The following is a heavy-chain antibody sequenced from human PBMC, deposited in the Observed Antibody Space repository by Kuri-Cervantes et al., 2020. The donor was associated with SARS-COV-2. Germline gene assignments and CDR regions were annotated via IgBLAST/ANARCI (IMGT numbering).Heavy chain of an antibody. D-gene: IGHD7-27*01. CDR3: ASLRTGEGPLHDY. CDR1: GGSISSYY. CDR2: IYYSGGT. V-gene: IGHV4-59*12. J-gene: IGHJ4*02. Sequence: SETLSLTCTVSGGSISSYYWSWIRQPPGKGLEWIGYIYYSGGTNYNPSLKSRVTISVDTSKNQFSLKLSSVTAADTAVYYCASLRTGEGPLHDYWGQGTLVTVSS.